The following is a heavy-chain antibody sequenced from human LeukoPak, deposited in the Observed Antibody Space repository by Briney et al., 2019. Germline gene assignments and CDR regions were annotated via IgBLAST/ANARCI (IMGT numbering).Heavy chain of an antibody. Sequence: SETLSLTCAVSGGSISSGGYYWSWIRQHPGKGLEWIGYIYYSGSTYYNPSLKSRVTISVDTSKNQFSLKLSSVTAADTAVYYCARDRSSTSGGYFDYWGQGTLVTVSS. D-gene: IGHD2-2*01. CDR3: ARDRSSTSGGYFDY. CDR2: IYYSGST. V-gene: IGHV4-31*11. CDR1: GGSISSGGYY. J-gene: IGHJ4*02.